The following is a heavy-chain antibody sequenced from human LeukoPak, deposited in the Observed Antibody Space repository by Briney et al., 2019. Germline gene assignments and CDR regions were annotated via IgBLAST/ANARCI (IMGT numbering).Heavy chain of an antibody. V-gene: IGHV4-34*01. CDR3: ARGRLWYYGSGRRGPSSRPFDY. Sequence: SEALSLTCVVYGGFFSGYYWSWIRQPPGKGVEWIGEINHSGSTNYNPSLKRQVTISVDTSKNQFSLKLSSVTAADRAVYYCARGRLWYYGSGRRGPSSRPFDYWGQGTLVTVSS. J-gene: IGHJ4*02. CDR1: GGFFSGYY. D-gene: IGHD3-10*01. CDR2: INHSGST.